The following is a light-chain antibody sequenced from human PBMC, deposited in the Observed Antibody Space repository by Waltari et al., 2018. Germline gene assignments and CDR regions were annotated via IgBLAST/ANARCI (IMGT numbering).Light chain of an antibody. CDR1: QSVNTY. V-gene: IGKV1-39*01. Sequence: DIQMTQSPPSLSASVGDRVTITCRASQSVNTYLHWYQQKPGNAPKLLIYDASSVQSGVPLRFSGSGSGTDFTLTISSLQPEDFATYYCQQSYSLLRTFGQGTKVEIK. J-gene: IGKJ1*01. CDR2: DAS. CDR3: QQSYSLLRT.